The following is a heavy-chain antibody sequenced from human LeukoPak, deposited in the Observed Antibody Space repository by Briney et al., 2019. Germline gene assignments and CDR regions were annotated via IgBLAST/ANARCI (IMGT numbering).Heavy chain of an antibody. CDR3: ARRVVVATATDQSDAFDV. D-gene: IGHD2-15*01. CDR1: GGSIGSYY. V-gene: IGHV4-59*01. CDR2: IYYTGSS. Sequence: PSETLSLTCTVSGGSIGSYYWNWIRQPPGKGLEWIGYIYYTGSSNYNPSLKSRVTISLDSSNNQFSLRLGSVTPADTAVYYCARRVVVATATDQSDAFDVWGQGTMVTVSS. J-gene: IGHJ3*01.